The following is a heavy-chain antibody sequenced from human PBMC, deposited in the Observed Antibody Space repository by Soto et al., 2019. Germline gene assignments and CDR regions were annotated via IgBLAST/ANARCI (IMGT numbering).Heavy chain of an antibody. CDR3: ARGRVDTAMVTFGNYYYGMDV. J-gene: IGHJ6*02. Sequence: GASVKVSCKASGGTFSSYAISWVRQAPGQGLEWMGGIIPIFGTANYAQKFQGRVTITADKSTSTAYMELSSLRSEDTAVYYCARGRVDTAMVTFGNYYYGMDVWGQGTTVTV. CDR2: IIPIFGTA. CDR1: GGTFSSYA. V-gene: IGHV1-69*06. D-gene: IGHD5-18*01.